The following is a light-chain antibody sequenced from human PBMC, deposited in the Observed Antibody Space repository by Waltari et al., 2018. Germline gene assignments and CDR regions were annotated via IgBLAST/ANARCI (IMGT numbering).Light chain of an antibody. V-gene: IGLV2-14*01. Sequence: QSALTQPASVSGSPGQTITISCTGTSSYIGGPNYVSWYQQHPGKAPKLMIYDVVKRPSGVSNRFSGSKSGNTASLTISGLQAEDDAIYYCSSYASSKFGGGTKLTVL. CDR2: DVV. CDR1: SSYIGGPNY. CDR3: SSYASSK. J-gene: IGLJ2*01.